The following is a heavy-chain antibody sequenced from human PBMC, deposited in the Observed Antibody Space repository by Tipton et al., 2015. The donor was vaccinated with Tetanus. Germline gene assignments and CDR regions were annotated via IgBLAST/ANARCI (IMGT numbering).Heavy chain of an antibody. D-gene: IGHD3-22*01. Sequence: LRLSCTVSGGSISSYYWSWIRQPPGKGLEWIGYIYYSGSTNYNPSLKSRVTISVDTSKNQFSLKLSSVTAADTAVYYCARVQYYYDSSGYFDPWGQGTLVTVSS. CDR2: IYYSGST. V-gene: IGHV4-59*01. J-gene: IGHJ5*02. CDR1: GGSISSYY. CDR3: ARVQYYYDSSGYFDP.